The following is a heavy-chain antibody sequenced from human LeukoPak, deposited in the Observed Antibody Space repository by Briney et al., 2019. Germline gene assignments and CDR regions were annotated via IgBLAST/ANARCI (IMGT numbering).Heavy chain of an antibody. CDR3: ARGGCSGGSCYYCFDY. D-gene: IGHD2-15*01. V-gene: IGHV5-51*01. CDR2: IYPGDSDT. CDR1: GYSFTSYW. J-gene: IGHJ4*02. Sequence: GESLKISCKGSGYSFTSYWIGWVRQMPGKGLEWMGIIYPGDSDTRYSPSFQGQVTISADKSISTAYLQWSSLKASDTAMYYCARGGCSGGSCYYCFDYWGQGTLVTVSS.